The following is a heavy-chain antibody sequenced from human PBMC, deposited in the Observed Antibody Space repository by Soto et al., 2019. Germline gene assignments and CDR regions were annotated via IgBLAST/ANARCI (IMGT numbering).Heavy chain of an antibody. CDR3: ATCQLGEYYYAMDM. J-gene: IGHJ6*02. V-gene: IGHV4-4*02. CDR1: GDSITTYKW. CDR2: IYDSGDT. Sequence: QVQLQQSGPGLVKPLGTLSLTCGVSGDSITTYKWWTWVRQTPSRGLEWIGEIYDSGDTRYNPSLKSRVTISKDTSKNQLSLKLHSVTVADTAVYYCATCQLGEYYYAMDMWGQGTTVTVSS. D-gene: IGHD7-27*01.